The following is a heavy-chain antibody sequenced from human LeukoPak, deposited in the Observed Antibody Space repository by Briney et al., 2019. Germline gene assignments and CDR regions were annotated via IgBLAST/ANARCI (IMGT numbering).Heavy chain of an antibody. CDR2: INPNSGGA. CDR1: GYTFTEYY. CDR3: ARPKEPGRFDY. D-gene: IGHD1-14*01. V-gene: IGHV1-2*02. Sequence: VASVKVSCKASGYTFTEYYMHWVRQAPGQGLEWMGWINPNSGGANYAENFQGRVTMTRDTSISTAYMELSSLRYDDTALYYCARPKEPGRFDYWGQGTLVTVSS. J-gene: IGHJ4*02.